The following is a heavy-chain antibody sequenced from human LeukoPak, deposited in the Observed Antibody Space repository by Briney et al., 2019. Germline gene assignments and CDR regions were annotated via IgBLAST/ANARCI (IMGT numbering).Heavy chain of an antibody. D-gene: IGHD1-26*01. CDR1: GYTFTGYY. CDR2: INPNSGGT. Sequence: ASVKVSCKASGYTFTGYYMHWVRQAPGQGLEWMGWINPNSGGTNYAQKFQGRATMTRDTSISTAYMELSRLRSDDTAVYYCARDRREGATRGPCDYWGQGTLVTVSS. V-gene: IGHV1-2*02. CDR3: ARDRREGATRGPCDY. J-gene: IGHJ4*02.